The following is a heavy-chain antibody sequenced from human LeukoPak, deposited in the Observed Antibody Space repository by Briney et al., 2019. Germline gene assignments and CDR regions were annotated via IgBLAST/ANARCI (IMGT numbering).Heavy chain of an antibody. V-gene: IGHV3-53*01. CDR2: IYSGGST. CDR3: ARDESFYDSGRYY. CDR1: GFTVSSNY. Sequence: PGGSLRLSCAASGFTVSSNYMSWVRQAPGKGLEWVSVIYSGGSTYYADSVKGRFTISRDNSKNTLYLQMNSLRAEDTAVYYCARDESFYDSGRYYWGQGTLVTVSS. J-gene: IGHJ4*02. D-gene: IGHD3-10*01.